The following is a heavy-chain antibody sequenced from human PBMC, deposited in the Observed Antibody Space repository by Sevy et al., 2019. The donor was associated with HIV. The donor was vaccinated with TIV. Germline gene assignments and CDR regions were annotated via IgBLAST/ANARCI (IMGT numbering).Heavy chain of an antibody. J-gene: IGHJ6*02. CDR3: ASSYYESSGYSPLYYYGMDV. CDR1: GGTFINYA. CDR2: FIPMFDTA. V-gene: IGHV1-69*13. Sequence: ASVKVSCKASGGTFINYAISWVRQAPGQGLEWMGGFIPMFDTAISAQKFQGRVTLTADGSTSTAYMELSSLRSEDTAVYYCASSYYESSGYSPLYYYGMDVWGQGTTVTVSS. D-gene: IGHD3-22*01.